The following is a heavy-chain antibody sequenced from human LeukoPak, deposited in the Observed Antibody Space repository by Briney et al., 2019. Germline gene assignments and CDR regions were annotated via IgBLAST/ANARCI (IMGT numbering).Heavy chain of an antibody. CDR1: GFIFSDYY. D-gene: IGHD4-17*01. CDR3: ARDLSPGPGLYGDYSDGAFDI. CDR2: IDSSGDVI. V-gene: IGHV3-11*04. Sequence: KSGGSLRLSCAASGFIFSDYYMTWIRQAPGKGLEWLSYIDSSGDVIYYTDSVKGRFTISRDNAKNSLYLQMNSLRAEDTAVYYCARDLSPGPGLYGDYSDGAFDIWGQGTMVTVSS. J-gene: IGHJ3*02.